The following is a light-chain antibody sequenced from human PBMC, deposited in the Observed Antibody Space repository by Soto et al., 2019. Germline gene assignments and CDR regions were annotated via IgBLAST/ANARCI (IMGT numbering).Light chain of an antibody. CDR3: QQYNNWPPWR. V-gene: IGKV3-15*01. CDR1: QGVSSN. CDR2: GAS. J-gene: IGKJ1*01. Sequence: EIVMTQSPATLSVSPGERATLSCRASQGVSSNLAWYQQKPGQAPRLLIYGASTSATGIPARFSGSGSGTEFTLTISSLQSEDFSVYYCQQYNNWPPWRFGQGTKVEIK.